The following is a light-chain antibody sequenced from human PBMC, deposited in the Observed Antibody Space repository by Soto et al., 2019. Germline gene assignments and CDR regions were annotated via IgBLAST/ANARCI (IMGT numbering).Light chain of an antibody. Sequence: QSVLTQPPSVSAAPGHNVTIAWAGRRSNIGGNSVSWYQQLPGTAPKLLIYDDNKRPSGIPDRFSGSKSGTSATLGINGFQTGDEADYYCGSWDSSLSAYVFGTGTKVTGL. V-gene: IGLV1-51*01. CDR2: DDN. CDR1: RSNIGGNS. CDR3: GSWDSSLSAYV. J-gene: IGLJ1*01.